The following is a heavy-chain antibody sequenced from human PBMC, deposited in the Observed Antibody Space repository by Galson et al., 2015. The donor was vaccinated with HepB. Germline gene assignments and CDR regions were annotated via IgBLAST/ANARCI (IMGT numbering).Heavy chain of an antibody. CDR3: ATGQQLGL. V-gene: IGHV3-23*01. D-gene: IGHD6-13*01. J-gene: IGHJ4*02. CDR2: ITANSDTT. Sequence: SLRLSCAASGFTFSIYAMSWVRQAPEKGLEWVSEITANSDTTNYADSVKGRFTIFRDNSKNTVYLQMSSLRAEDTALYYCATGQQLGLWGQGTLVTVSS. CDR1: GFTFSIYA.